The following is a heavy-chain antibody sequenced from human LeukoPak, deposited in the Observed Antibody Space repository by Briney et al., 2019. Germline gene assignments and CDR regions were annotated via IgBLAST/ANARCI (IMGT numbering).Heavy chain of an antibody. D-gene: IGHD3-3*01. Sequence: SVKVSRKASGGTFSSYAISWVRQAPGQGLEWMGGIIPIFGTANYAQKFQGRVAITADESTSTAYMELSSLRSEDTAVYYCARSDLYDFWSGYPFAYWGQGTLVTVSS. V-gene: IGHV1-69*13. J-gene: IGHJ4*02. CDR2: IIPIFGTA. CDR3: ARSDLYDFWSGYPFAY. CDR1: GGTFSSYA.